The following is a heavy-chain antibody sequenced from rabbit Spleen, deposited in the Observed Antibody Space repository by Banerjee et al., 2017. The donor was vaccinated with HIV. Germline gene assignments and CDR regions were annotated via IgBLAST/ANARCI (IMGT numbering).Heavy chain of an antibody. V-gene: IGHV1S45*01. CDR1: GFSFSNKAV. Sequence: QEQLVESGGGLVQPGGSLKLSCTASGFSFSNKAVMCWVRQAPGKGLEWIACINTATGKAVYASWAKGRFTISKTSSNTVTLQMTSLTAADTATYFCARSSILSDGPLFSLWGQGTLVTVS. CDR3: ARSSILSDGPLFSL. J-gene: IGHJ4*01. CDR2: INTATGKA. D-gene: IGHD5-1*01.